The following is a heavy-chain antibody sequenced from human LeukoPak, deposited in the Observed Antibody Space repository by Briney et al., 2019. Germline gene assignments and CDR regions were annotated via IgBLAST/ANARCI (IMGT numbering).Heavy chain of an antibody. Sequence: ASVKVSCKASGGTFSSYAVSWVRQAPGQGLEWMGRIIPIFGTANYAQKFQGRVTITTDESTSTAYMELSSLRSEDTAVYYCARGDYGDYVVFDYWGQGTLVTVSS. V-gene: IGHV1-69*05. D-gene: IGHD4-17*01. J-gene: IGHJ4*02. CDR2: IIPIFGTA. CDR3: ARGDYGDYVVFDY. CDR1: GGTFSSYA.